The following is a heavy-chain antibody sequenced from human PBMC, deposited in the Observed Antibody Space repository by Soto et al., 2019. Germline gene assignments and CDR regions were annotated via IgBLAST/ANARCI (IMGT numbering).Heavy chain of an antibody. V-gene: IGHV4-39*01. Sequence: PSETLSLTCTVSGDSIISSDFYWGWVRQPPGKGLEWIGSIFYLGSSYYNPSLKSRVTMSVDTSKNQFSLRLRSVTAADTALYFFARLSLALRKNNLFDSWGQGTMVTVSS. CDR2: IFYLGSS. CDR1: GDSIISSDFY. D-gene: IGHD3-3*02. CDR3: ARLSLALRKNNLFDS. J-gene: IGHJ5*01.